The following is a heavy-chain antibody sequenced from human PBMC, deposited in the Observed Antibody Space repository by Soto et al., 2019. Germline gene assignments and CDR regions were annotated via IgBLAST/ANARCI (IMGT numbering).Heavy chain of an antibody. CDR1: GFTFSSYA. D-gene: IGHD2-2*01. V-gene: IGHV3-23*01. CDR3: AKARRDCSSTSCFVNAFDI. J-gene: IGHJ3*02. Sequence: GFLRLSCAASGFTFSSYAMSWVRQAPGKGLEWVSAISGSGGSTYYADSVKGRFTISRDNSKNTLYLQMNSLRAEDTAVYYCAKARRDCSSTSCFVNAFDIWGQGTMVTVSS. CDR2: ISGSGGST.